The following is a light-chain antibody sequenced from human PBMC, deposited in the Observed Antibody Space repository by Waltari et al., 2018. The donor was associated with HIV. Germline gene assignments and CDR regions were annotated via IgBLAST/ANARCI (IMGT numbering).Light chain of an antibody. CDR1: SSDVGADNY. CDR3: SSYIGAYTWV. J-gene: IGLJ3*02. V-gene: IGLV2-11*01. CDR2: DVN. Sequence: QSALTQPSSVSGSPGQSVTIPCTGPSSDVGADNYVSWYQQHQGKAPKLMIYDVNKRPSGVPDRFSGSKSGNTASLTISGLQADDEADYYCSSYIGAYTWVFGGGAKLTVL.